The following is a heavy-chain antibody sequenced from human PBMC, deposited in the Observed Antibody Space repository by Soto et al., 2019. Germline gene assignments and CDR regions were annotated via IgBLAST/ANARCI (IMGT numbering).Heavy chain of an antibody. Sequence: PSETLSLTCAVYGGSFSGYYWTWIRQSPGKGLEWIGQISYSGSTNYNPSLKSRVIISLGTSKNQFSLKLSSVTAADTAVYYCARHYGDAYNHFDYWGQGTLVTVSS. D-gene: IGHD3-16*01. CDR1: GGSFSGYY. CDR3: ARHYGDAYNHFDY. CDR2: ISYSGST. J-gene: IGHJ4*02. V-gene: IGHV4-34*01.